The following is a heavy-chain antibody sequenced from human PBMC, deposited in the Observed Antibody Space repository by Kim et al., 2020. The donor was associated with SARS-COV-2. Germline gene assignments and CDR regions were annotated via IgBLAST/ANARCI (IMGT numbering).Heavy chain of an antibody. Sequence: GGSLRLSCAASGFTFSSYSMNWVRQAPGKGLEWVSYISSSSSTIYYADSVKGRFTISRDNAKNSLYLQMNSLRDEDTAVYYCARGVGIVVVPGATTPSYYGMDVWGQGTTVTVSS. CDR3: ARGVGIVVVPGATTPSYYGMDV. CDR2: ISSSSSTI. J-gene: IGHJ6*02. CDR1: GFTFSSYS. D-gene: IGHD2-2*01. V-gene: IGHV3-48*02.